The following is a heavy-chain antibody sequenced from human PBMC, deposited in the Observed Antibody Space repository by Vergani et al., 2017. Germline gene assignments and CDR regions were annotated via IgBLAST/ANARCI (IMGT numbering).Heavy chain of an antibody. Sequence: QVQLVQSGAEVKKPGASVKVSCKASGYTFTGYYMHWVRQAPGQGLEWMGRINPNSGGTNYAQKFQGRVTMTRDTSISTAYMELSRLRSEDTAVYYWARAATMIVVVNYYYYGMDVWGQGTTVTVSS. CDR3: ARAATMIVVVNYYYYGMDV. J-gene: IGHJ6*02. CDR2: INPNSGGT. CDR1: GYTFTGYY. D-gene: IGHD3-22*01. V-gene: IGHV1-2*06.